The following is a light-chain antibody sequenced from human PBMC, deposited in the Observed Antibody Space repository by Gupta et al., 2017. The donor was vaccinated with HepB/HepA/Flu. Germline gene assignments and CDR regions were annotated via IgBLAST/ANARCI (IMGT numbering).Light chain of an antibody. CDR2: AAS. V-gene: IGKV1-39*01. CDR1: QSISSY. CDR3: QQCDSTRLS. Sequence: DIQMTQSPSSLSASVGDRVTITCRASQSISSYLNWYQQKPGKVPKLLIYAASSLQSGVPSRFSGSGSGTDFTLTISSLHPEDFATYYCQQCDSTRLSFGGGTKLEIK. J-gene: IGKJ4*01.